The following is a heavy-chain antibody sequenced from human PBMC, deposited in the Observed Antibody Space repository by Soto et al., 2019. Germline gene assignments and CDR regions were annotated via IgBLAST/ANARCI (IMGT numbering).Heavy chain of an antibody. V-gene: IGHV3-21*01. CDR2: ISSSSSYI. J-gene: IGHJ4*02. CDR3: ARAPYYYDSRGYWAY. D-gene: IGHD3-22*01. Sequence: PGGSLRLSCAASGFTFSSYSMNWVHQAPGKGLEWVSSISSSSSYIYYADSVKGRFTISRDNAKNSLYLQMNSLRAEDTAVYYCARAPYYYDSRGYWAYWGQGTLVTVSS. CDR1: GFTFSSYS.